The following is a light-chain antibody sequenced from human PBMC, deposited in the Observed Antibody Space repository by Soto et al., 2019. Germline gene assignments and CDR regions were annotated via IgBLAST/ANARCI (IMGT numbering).Light chain of an antibody. J-gene: IGKJ2*01. V-gene: IGKV1-33*01. CDR1: RDIREF. CDR3: QHYDTLHPYI. Sequence: DIQMTQSPSSLAVSVGDRVTITGQASRDIREFLTCYQQKPGKAPKLLIFDASNLAEGVRRRFSGSGSGGDFTFSISRLRPEYVAAYCCQHYDTLHPYIFGHGTKLDSK. CDR2: DAS.